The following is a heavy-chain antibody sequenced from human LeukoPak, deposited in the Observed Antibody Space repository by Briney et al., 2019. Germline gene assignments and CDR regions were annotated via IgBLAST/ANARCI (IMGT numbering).Heavy chain of an antibody. CDR2: VYSSRST. D-gene: IGHD4-17*01. V-gene: IGHV4-59*01. J-gene: IGHJ4*02. CDR3: ARDSSTVTTRHFDY. CDR1: GDSISSYY. Sequence: SETLSLTCTVSGDSISSYYWSWIRQPPGKGLDWIGYVYSSRSTNYNPSLKSRVTISVDTSRNQFSLKLNSVTAADTAVYYCARDSSTVTTRHFDYWGQGTLVTVSS.